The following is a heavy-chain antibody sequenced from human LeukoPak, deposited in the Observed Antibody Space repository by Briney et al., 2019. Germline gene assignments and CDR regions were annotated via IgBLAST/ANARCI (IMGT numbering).Heavy chain of an antibody. V-gene: IGHV4-34*01. J-gene: IGHJ4*02. CDR1: GGSFSGYY. D-gene: IGHD3-9*01. Sequence: PSETLSLTCAVYGGSFSGYYWSWIRQPPGKGLEWIGEINHSGSTNYNPSLKSRVTISVDTSKNQFSLKLSSVTAADTAVYYCARSQYFDWLLWGDRGQGTLVTVSS. CDR2: INHSGST. CDR3: ARSQYFDWLLWGD.